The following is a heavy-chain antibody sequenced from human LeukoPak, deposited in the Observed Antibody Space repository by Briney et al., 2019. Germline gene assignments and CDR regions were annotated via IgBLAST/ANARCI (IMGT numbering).Heavy chain of an antibody. CDR2: ISSNGGST. CDR1: GFTFSSYA. J-gene: IGHJ6*02. V-gene: IGHV3-64*01. D-gene: IGHD6-6*01. Sequence: GGSLRLSCAASGFTFSSYAMHWVRQAPGKGLEYVSAISSNGGSTYYANSVKGRFTISRDNSKTTLYLQMGSLRAEDMAVYYCARVRPYSTSSWDYYGMDVWGQGTTVTVSS. CDR3: ARVRPYSTSSWDYYGMDV.